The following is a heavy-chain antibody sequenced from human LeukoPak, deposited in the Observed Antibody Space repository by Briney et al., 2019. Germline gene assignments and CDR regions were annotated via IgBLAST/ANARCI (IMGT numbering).Heavy chain of an antibody. CDR3: ARDPYDTDAFDI. CDR2: ISVYNGNT. Sequence: ASVKVSCKASGYTFTSYALSWVRQAPGQGLEWMGWISVYNGNTNYAQKLQGRVTVTTDTSTSTAYMELRSLRSDDTAVYYCARDPYDTDAFDIWGQGTMVTVSS. D-gene: IGHD3-22*01. J-gene: IGHJ3*02. CDR1: GYTFTSYA. V-gene: IGHV1-18*01.